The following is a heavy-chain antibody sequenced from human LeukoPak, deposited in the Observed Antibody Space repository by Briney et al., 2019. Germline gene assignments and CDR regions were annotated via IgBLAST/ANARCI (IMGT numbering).Heavy chain of an antibody. Sequence: GGSLRLSCAASGFTFSKYGMHWVRQTPGKGLEWVAVISYDGSNKYYADSVQGRFTISRDNPKNTLYLQMNSLRAEDTAVYYCAREGSYYGSGSYSFYYNYYMDVWGKGTTVTISS. CDR2: ISYDGSNK. J-gene: IGHJ6*03. V-gene: IGHV3-30*03. CDR3: AREGSYYGSGSYSFYYNYYMDV. D-gene: IGHD3-10*01. CDR1: GFTFSKYG.